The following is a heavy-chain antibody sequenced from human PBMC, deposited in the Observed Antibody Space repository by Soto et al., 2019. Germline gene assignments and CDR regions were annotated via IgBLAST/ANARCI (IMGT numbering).Heavy chain of an antibody. CDR2: IYYSGST. CDR3: ATQYDSSGYYVRYFDL. CDR1: GGSISSGGYY. V-gene: IGHV4-31*03. J-gene: IGHJ2*01. Sequence: QVQLQESGPGLVKPSQTLSLTCTVSGGSISSGGYYWSWIRQHPGKGLEWIGYIYYSGSTYYNPSLQSRVTISVDTSKNQFSLKLSSVTAADTAVYYCATQYDSSGYYVRYFDLWGRGTLVTVSS. D-gene: IGHD3-22*01.